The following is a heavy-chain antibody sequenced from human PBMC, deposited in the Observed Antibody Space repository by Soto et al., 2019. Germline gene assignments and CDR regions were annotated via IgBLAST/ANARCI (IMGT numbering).Heavy chain of an antibody. D-gene: IGHD2-21*01. CDR3: ARETPNCGGDCSPDDAFDI. Sequence: ASVKVSCKASGYTFTSYGISWVRQAPGQGLEWMGWISAYNGNTNYAQKLQGRVTMTTDTSTSTAYMELRSLRSDDTAVYYCARETPNCGGDCSPDDAFDIWGQGTMVTVSS. CDR1: GYTFTSYG. J-gene: IGHJ3*02. CDR2: ISAYNGNT. V-gene: IGHV1-18*01.